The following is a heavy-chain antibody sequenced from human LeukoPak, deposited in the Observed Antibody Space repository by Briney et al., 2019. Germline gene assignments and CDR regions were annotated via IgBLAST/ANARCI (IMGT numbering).Heavy chain of an antibody. CDR1: GGTFSSYA. D-gene: IGHD2-2*01. CDR2: IIPIFGTA. CDR3: ASPQRDCSSTSCYVGLFDY. V-gene: IGHV1-69*13. J-gene: IGHJ4*02. Sequence: GDSVKVSCKASGGTFSSYAISWVRQAPGQGLEWMGGIIPIFGTANYAQKFQGRVTITADESTSTAYMELSSLRSEDTAVYYCASPQRDCSSTSCYVGLFDYWGQGTLVTVSS.